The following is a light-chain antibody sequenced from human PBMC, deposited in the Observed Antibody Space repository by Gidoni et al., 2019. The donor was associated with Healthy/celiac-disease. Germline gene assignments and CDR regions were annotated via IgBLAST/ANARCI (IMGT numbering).Light chain of an antibody. Sequence: DIPMTQSPSSLSASVGDRVTITCQASQDISNYLNWYQQKPGKAPKLLIYDASKLETGVTSRCCGSGSGTDFTFTISGLQPDDIATYYCQHYDKLPPTFGGGTKVEIK. CDR2: DAS. J-gene: IGKJ4*01. CDR3: QHYDKLPPT. CDR1: QDISNY. V-gene: IGKV1-33*01.